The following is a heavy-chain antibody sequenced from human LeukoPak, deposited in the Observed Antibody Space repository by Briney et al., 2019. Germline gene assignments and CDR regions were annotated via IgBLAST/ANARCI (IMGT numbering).Heavy chain of an antibody. V-gene: IGHV1-18*01. D-gene: IGHD6-13*01. J-gene: IGHJ4*02. Sequence: GASVKVSCKASGYTFTSYDINWVRQATGQGLEWMGWISAYNGNTNYAQKLQGRVTMTTDTSTSTAYMELRSLRSDDTAVYYCARVAARYSSSWYIYWGQGTLVTVSS. CDR2: ISAYNGNT. CDR1: GYTFTSYD. CDR3: ARVAARYSSSWYIY.